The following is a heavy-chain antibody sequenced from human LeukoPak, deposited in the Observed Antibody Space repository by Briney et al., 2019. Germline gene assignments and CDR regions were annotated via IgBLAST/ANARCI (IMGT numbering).Heavy chain of an antibody. V-gene: IGHV4-59*01. CDR2: IYYSGST. CDR1: GGSNSSYY. J-gene: IGHJ5*02. Sequence: SETLSLTCTVSGGSNSSYYWSWIRQPPGKGLEWIGYIYYSGSTNYNPSLKSRVTISVDTSKNQFSLKLSSVTAADTAVYYCARDLGYCSGGSCYGWFDPWGQGTLVTVSS. D-gene: IGHD2-15*01. CDR3: ARDLGYCSGGSCYGWFDP.